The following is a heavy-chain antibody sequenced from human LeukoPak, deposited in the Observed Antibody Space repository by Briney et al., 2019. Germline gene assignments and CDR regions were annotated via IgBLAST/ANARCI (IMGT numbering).Heavy chain of an antibody. Sequence: GASVKVSCKASGYTFTSYGISWVRQAPGQGLEWMGWISAYNGNTNYAQKLQGRVTMTTDTSTSTAYMELRSLRSDDTAVYYCARGAVVVPAAMFLDAFDIWGQGTMVTVSS. D-gene: IGHD2-2*01. J-gene: IGHJ3*02. CDR3: ARGAVVVPAAMFLDAFDI. CDR1: GYTFTSYG. CDR2: ISAYNGNT. V-gene: IGHV1-18*01.